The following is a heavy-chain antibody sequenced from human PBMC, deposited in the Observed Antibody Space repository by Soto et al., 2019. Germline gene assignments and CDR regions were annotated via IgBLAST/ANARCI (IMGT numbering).Heavy chain of an antibody. D-gene: IGHD1-26*01. CDR1: GGSISSYY. CDR3: ARAPGAGGMDV. J-gene: IGHJ6*02. Sequence: SETLSLTCTVSGGSISSYYWSWIRQPPGKGLEWIGDIYYSGSTNYNPSLKSRVTISVDTSKSQFSLKLSSVTAADTAMYYCARAPGAGGMDVSGQGTTVTVS. V-gene: IGHV4-59*01. CDR2: IYYSGST.